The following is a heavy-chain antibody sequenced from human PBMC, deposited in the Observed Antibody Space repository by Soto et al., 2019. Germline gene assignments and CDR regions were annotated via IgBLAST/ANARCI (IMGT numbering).Heavy chain of an antibody. Sequence: GGSLRLSCAASGFTFSIYAMSWVRQAPGKGLEWVSSISTSGGSTYYADSVKGRFTISRDNSKNALYLLMNSLRADDTAFYYCAKELAYCGGDCYSGPHAFHLSGPAPMVTVS. CDR3: AKELAYCGGDCYSGPHAFHL. J-gene: IGHJ3*01. V-gene: IGHV3-23*01. CDR1: GFTFSIYA. D-gene: IGHD2-21*02. CDR2: ISTSGGST.